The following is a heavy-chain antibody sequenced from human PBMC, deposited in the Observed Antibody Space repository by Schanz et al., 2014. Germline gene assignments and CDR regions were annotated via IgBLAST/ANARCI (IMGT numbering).Heavy chain of an antibody. Sequence: QVLLVESGGGVVQPGGSLRLSCEASGFTFSSSGMHWVRQAPGKGLEWLAFLRSDGSRRDYADSVKGRFTISRDNSRNTLSLPMSSLRPEDTAVYYCAKDPPRGVRTPIKPTLDYWGQGTRVTVS. D-gene: IGHD3-10*01. CDR1: GFTFSSSG. V-gene: IGHV3-30*02. CDR2: LRSDGSRR. CDR3: AKDPPRGVRTPIKPTLDY. J-gene: IGHJ4*02.